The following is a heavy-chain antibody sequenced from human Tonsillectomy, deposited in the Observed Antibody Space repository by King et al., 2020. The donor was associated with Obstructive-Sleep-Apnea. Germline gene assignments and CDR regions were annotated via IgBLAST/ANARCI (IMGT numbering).Heavy chain of an antibody. Sequence: VQLVESGGGLVQPGGSLRLSCAASGFTFSSYAMSWVRQTPGKGLEWVSVITTSGGNTYYADSVKGRFTISRDNSKNTLSLQMNSLRVEDTAVYYCAKDLFRGRLAYYYGMDVWGQGTTVTVSS. D-gene: IGHD3-16*01. CDR2: ITTSGGNT. J-gene: IGHJ6*02. V-gene: IGHV3-23*04. CDR3: AKDLFRGRLAYYYGMDV. CDR1: GFTFSSYA.